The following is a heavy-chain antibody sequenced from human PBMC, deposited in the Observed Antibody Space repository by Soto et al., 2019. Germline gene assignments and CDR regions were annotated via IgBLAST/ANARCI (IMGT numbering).Heavy chain of an antibody. CDR2: IKRKTDGGTT. V-gene: IGHV3-15*01. CDR1: GFTFSNAW. J-gene: IGHJ4*02. CDR3: TTAATTVTTIDY. D-gene: IGHD4-17*01. Sequence: EVQLVESGGGLVKPGGSLRLSCAASGFTFSNAWMSWVRQAPGKGLEWIGRIKRKTDGGTTDYAAPVKGRFTISREDSKHRLYLQMNSLKTEDTAVYYCTTAATTVTTIDYWGQGTLVTVSS.